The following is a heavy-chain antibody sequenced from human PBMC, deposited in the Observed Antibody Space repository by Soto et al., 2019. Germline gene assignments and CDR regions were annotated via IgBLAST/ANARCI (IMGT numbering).Heavy chain of an antibody. CDR2: ISSSSSYI. J-gene: IGHJ6*03. CDR3: ARDRGVYDILTSYYYLDV. CDR1: GFTFSSYS. Sequence: LRLSCAASGFTFSSYSMNWVRQAPGKGLEWVSSISSSSSYIYYADSVKGRFTISRDNAKNSLYLQMNSLRAEDTAVYYCARDRGVYDILTSYYYLDVWGQGTTVTVSS. V-gene: IGHV3-21*01. D-gene: IGHD3-9*01.